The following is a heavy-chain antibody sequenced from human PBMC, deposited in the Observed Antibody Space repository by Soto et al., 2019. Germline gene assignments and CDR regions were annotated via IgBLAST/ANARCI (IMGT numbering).Heavy chain of an antibody. Sequence: PGGSLRLSCAASGFTFSSYAMSWVRQAPGKGLEWVSAISGSGGSTYYADSVKGRFTISRDNSKNTLYLQMNSLRAEDTAVYYCARIGGSGSYPMEYFGMDVWGQGTTVNVSS. J-gene: IGHJ6*02. V-gene: IGHV3-23*01. CDR1: GFTFSSYA. CDR3: ARIGGSGSYPMEYFGMDV. D-gene: IGHD3-10*01. CDR2: ISGSGGST.